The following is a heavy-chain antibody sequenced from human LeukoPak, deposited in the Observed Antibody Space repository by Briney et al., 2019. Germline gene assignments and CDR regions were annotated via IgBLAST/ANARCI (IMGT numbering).Heavy chain of an antibody. D-gene: IGHD6-13*01. J-gene: IGHJ4*02. CDR3: ARSAESSSWVEFDY. V-gene: IGHV1-46*01. Sequence: GASVKVSCKASGYTFTSNRMHWVRQAPGQGLEGMGVISPSGGSTTYSQKFQGRVTLTRDLSTSTDYLELSSLRSDDTAVYYCARSAESSSWVEFDYWGQGTLVTVSS. CDR1: GYTFTSNR. CDR2: ISPSGGST.